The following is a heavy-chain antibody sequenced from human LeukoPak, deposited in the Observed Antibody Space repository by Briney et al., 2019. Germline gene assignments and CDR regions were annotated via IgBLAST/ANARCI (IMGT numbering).Heavy chain of an antibody. CDR3: ARGTDYGGNSGRVDY. J-gene: IGHJ4*02. V-gene: IGHV4-34*01. CDR1: VGAFSGYY. D-gene: IGHD4-23*01. CDR2: INHSGTT. Sequence: SETLSLTCAVYVGAFSGYYWTWIRQPPGKGLEWIGEINHSGTTNYNPSLESRVTILVDTSKNQFSLKLNSVTAADTAVYYCARGTDYGGNSGRVDYRGQGTLVTVSS.